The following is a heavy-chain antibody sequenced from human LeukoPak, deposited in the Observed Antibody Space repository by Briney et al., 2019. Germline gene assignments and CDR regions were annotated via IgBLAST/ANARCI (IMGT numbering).Heavy chain of an antibody. CDR2: IYHSGST. V-gene: IGHV4-39*07. Sequence: SETLSLTCTVSGGSISSGDYYWSWIRQPPGKGLEWIGEIYHSGSTNYNPSLKSRVTISVDKSKNQFSLRLSSVTAADTAVCSCARFYNNKWFDYWGQGTLVTVSS. CDR3: ARFYNNKWFDY. J-gene: IGHJ4*02. CDR1: GGSISSGDYY. D-gene: IGHD3-10*01.